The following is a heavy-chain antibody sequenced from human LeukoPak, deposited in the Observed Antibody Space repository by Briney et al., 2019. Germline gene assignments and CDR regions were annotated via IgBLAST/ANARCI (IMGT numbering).Heavy chain of an antibody. Sequence: GGSLRLSCAASGFTFSTYWMSWVRRAPGKGLEWVANIKQDGSEKYYVDSVKGRFTISRDNSKNTLYLQMNSLRAEDTAVYYCAKPAKTDYADYWGQGTLVTVSS. V-gene: IGHV3-7*03. J-gene: IGHJ4*02. D-gene: IGHD1-14*01. CDR1: GFTFSTYW. CDR3: AKPAKTDYADY. CDR2: IKQDGSEK.